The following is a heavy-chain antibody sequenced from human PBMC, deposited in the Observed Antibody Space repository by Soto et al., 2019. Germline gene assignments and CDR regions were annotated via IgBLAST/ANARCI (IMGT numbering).Heavy chain of an antibody. CDR2: ISAYNGNT. Sequence: ASVKVSCKASGYTFTSYGISWVRQAPGQELEWMGWISAYNGNTNYAQKLQGRVTMTTDTSTSTAYMELRSLRSDDTAVYYCARETGESITIFGVVIPHYYYYYGMDVWGQGTTVTVSS. V-gene: IGHV1-18*01. CDR3: ARETGESITIFGVVIPHYYYYYGMDV. CDR1: GYTFTSYG. J-gene: IGHJ6*02. D-gene: IGHD3-3*01.